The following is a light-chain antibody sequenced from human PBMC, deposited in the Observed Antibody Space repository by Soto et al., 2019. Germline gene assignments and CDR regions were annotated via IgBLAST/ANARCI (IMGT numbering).Light chain of an antibody. Sequence: DIQMTQSPSSLSASVGDRVTITCRASQSISSYLNWYQQKPGKAPKLLIYAASRLQSGVPSRFSGSASGTDFTLTISSLQPEDFATYYCQQSSSAPLTFGGGTKVEIK. CDR2: AAS. CDR3: QQSSSAPLT. CDR1: QSISSY. V-gene: IGKV1-39*01. J-gene: IGKJ4*02.